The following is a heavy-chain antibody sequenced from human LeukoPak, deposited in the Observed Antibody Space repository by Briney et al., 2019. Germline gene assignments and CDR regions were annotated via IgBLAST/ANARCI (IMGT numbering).Heavy chain of an antibody. D-gene: IGHD1-7*01. CDR3: ARDMFGMTGTTSWFDP. CDR2: ISYDGSNK. J-gene: IGHJ5*02. Sequence: GGSLRLSCAASGFTFSSYAMHWVRQAPGKGLEWVAVISYDGSNKYYADSVKGRFTISRDNSKNTLCLQMNSLRAEDTAVYYCARDMFGMTGTTSWFDPWGQGTLVTVSS. CDR1: GFTFSSYA. V-gene: IGHV3-30*01.